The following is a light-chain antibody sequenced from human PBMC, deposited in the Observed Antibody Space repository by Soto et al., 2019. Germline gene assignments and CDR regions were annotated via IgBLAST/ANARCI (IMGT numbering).Light chain of an antibody. V-gene: IGLV1-40*01. Sequence: QSVLAPPPSVSGARGQRVTITCTGSSSNIGSTYDVQWYQQLPGTAPKLLIHGNTNRPSGVPDRFSGSKSGTSASLAITGLQADDEADYYCQSYDDSLSVHYVFGTGTQLTVL. CDR2: GNT. CDR1: SSNIGSTYD. J-gene: IGLJ1*01. CDR3: QSYDDSLSVHYV.